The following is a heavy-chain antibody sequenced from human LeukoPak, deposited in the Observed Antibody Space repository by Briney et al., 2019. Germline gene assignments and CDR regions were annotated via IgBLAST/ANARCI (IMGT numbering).Heavy chain of an antibody. CDR2: INYSENT. CDR1: GDSISSYY. V-gene: IGHV4-59*01. CDR3: AREGRQDYVYFDC. J-gene: IGHJ4*02. Sequence: SETLSLTCTVSGDSISSYYWSWIRQPPGKGLEWMGYINYSENTNYNPSLKSRVTISVDTSKNQSSLRLTSVTAADTAVYYCAREGRQDYVYFDCWGQGTLVTVSS. D-gene: IGHD4-17*01.